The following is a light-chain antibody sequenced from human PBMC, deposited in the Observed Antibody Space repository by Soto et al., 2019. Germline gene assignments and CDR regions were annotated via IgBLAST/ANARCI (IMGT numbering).Light chain of an antibody. V-gene: IGLV2-14*01. CDR1: SSDVGGYNY. J-gene: IGLJ3*02. CDR2: DVS. Sequence: QSALTQPASVSGSPGQSITISCTGTSSDVGGYNYVSWYQQHPGKAPKLMIYDVSNRPSGVSNRFSGSKSGNTASLTISGLQAEDEADYFCFSYTASDLWVFGGGTKLTVL. CDR3: FSYTASDLWV.